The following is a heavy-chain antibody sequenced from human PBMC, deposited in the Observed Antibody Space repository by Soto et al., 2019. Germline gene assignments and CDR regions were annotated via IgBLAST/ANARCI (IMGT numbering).Heavy chain of an antibody. D-gene: IGHD5-18*01. J-gene: IGHJ6*02. CDR1: GFTFSSYA. V-gene: IGHV3-23*01. CDR3: ANSRLSAMESYYYYAMDV. CDR2: ISGSGGST. Sequence: PGGSLRLSCAASGFTFSSYAMTWVRQAPGKGLEWVSAISGSGGSTYYADSVKGRFTISRDNSKNTLYLQMNILRAEDTALYYCANSRLSAMESYYYYAMDVWGQGTTVTVSS.